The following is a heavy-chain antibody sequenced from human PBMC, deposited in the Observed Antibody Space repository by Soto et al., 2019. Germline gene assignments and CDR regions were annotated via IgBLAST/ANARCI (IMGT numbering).Heavy chain of an antibody. J-gene: IGHJ5*02. Sequence: GGSLRLSCAASGFTFSSYAMSWVRQAPGKGLEWVGRIKSKTDGGTTDYAAPVKGRFTISRDDSKNTLYLQMNSLKTEDTAVYYCTTDSFDNYDYVWGSYPQGNWFDPWGQGTLVTVSS. D-gene: IGHD3-16*02. CDR3: TTDSFDNYDYVWGSYPQGNWFDP. CDR2: IKSKTDGGTT. V-gene: IGHV3-15*01. CDR1: GFTFSSYA.